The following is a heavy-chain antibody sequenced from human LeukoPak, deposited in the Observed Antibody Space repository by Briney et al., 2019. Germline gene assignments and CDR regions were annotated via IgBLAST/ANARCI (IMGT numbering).Heavy chain of an antibody. V-gene: IGHV3-11*04. Sequence: GGSLRLSCAASGFSFSNYFMSWIRQAPGKGLEWVSYVTNSGRSTNYADALKGRFTMTRDNAKKSVYLEMTDLRAEDTAVYYYAREAGGNYHVFDSWGQGTLVTVSS. D-gene: IGHD4-23*01. CDR2: VTNSGRST. CDR3: AREAGGNYHVFDS. J-gene: IGHJ4*02. CDR1: GFSFSNYF.